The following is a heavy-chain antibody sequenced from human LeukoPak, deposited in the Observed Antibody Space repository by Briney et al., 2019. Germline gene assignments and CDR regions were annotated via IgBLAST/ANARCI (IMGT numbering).Heavy chain of an antibody. CDR3: ANKYGSGSYFGY. Sequence: PGGSLRLSCAASGFTFSSYAMSSVRQAPGKGLEWVSAISGSGGSTYYADSVKGRFTISRDNSKNTLYLQMNSLRAEDTAVYYCANKYGSGSYFGYWGQGTLVTVSS. D-gene: IGHD3-10*01. J-gene: IGHJ4*02. CDR1: GFTFSSYA. CDR2: ISGSGGST. V-gene: IGHV3-23*01.